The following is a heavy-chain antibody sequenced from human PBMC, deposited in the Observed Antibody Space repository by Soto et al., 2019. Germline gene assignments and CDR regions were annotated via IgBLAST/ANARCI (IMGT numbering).Heavy chain of an antibody. J-gene: IGHJ6*03. CDR1: GYTFTSYG. CDR3: ARLRRLLSYCTNGVCYKDYYYYMDV. D-gene: IGHD2-8*01. V-gene: IGHV1-18*01. CDR2: ISAYNGNT. Sequence: ASVKVSCKASGYTFTSYGISWVRQAPGQGLEWMGWISAYNGNTNYAQKLQGRVTMTTDTSTSTAYMELRSLRSDDTAVYYCARLRRLLSYCTNGVCYKDYYYYMDVWGKGTTVTVSS.